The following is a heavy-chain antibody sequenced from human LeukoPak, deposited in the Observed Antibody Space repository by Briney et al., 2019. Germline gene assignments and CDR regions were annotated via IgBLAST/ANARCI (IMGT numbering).Heavy chain of an antibody. CDR2: IKSKTDGGTT. D-gene: IGHD3-22*01. Sequence: PRRSLRLSSAVAALTFSAPWMNWVSQAPGKGMEWVGRIKSKTDGGTTDYAAPVKGRFTISRADSKTTLYLQMNSLKTEDTAVYYCTTSGLFGWGQGALVTVSS. J-gene: IGHJ4*02. CDR1: ALTFSAPW. CDR3: TTSGLFG. V-gene: IGHV3-15*01.